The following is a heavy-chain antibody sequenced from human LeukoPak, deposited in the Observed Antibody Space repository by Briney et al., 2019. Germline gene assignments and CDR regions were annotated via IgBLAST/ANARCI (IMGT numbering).Heavy chain of an antibody. J-gene: IGHJ4*02. CDR2: IHHSGST. CDR3: ARNGYYSADS. D-gene: IGHD4-17*01. V-gene: IGHV4-4*02. Sequence: PSETLSLTCAVSGGSISSGWWWSWVRQSPGKGLEWIGEIHHSGSTNYNPSLKSRDTISIDKSKNQFSLMLTSVTAADTAVYYCARNGYYSADSWGQGTLVTVSS. CDR1: GGSISSGWW.